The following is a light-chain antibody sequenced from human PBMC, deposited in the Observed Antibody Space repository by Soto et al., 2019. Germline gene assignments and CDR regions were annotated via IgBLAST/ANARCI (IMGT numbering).Light chain of an antibody. CDR3: SSYTSSSTPLV. J-gene: IGLJ1*01. Sequence: QSVLTQPPSVSGAPGQTVTISCTGSNSNVGGGYDVHWYQQHPGKAPKLMIYEVSNRPSGVSNRFSGSKSGNTASLTISGLQAEDEADYYCSSYTSSSTPLVFGTGTKVTVL. CDR2: EVS. CDR1: NSNVGGGYD. V-gene: IGLV2-14*01.